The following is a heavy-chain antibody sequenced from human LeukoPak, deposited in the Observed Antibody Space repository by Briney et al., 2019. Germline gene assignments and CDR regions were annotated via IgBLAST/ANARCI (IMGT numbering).Heavy chain of an antibody. CDR1: GFTFSSYG. CDR2: IRYDGSNK. Sequence: GGSLRLSCAASGFTFSSYGMHWVRQAPGKGLEWVAFIRYDGSNKYYADSVKGRFTISRDNSKNTLYLQMNSLRAEDTAVYYCAKPMYYYDSSGYNPYYFDYWGQGTLVTVSS. V-gene: IGHV3-30*02. CDR3: AKPMYYYDSSGYNPYYFDY. J-gene: IGHJ4*02. D-gene: IGHD3-22*01.